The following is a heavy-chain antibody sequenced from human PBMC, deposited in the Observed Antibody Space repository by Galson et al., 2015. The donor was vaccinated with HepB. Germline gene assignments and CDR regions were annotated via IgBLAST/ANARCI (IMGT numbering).Heavy chain of an antibody. Sequence: SLRLSCAASGFRFNIYDMSWVRQAPGKGLEWVSGITNSGGRRYYEETGKGRFTISRDNSKNTVFLQMSSLRAEDTAIYYCAKGAYMSSYSLYGMDAWGQGTTVIVSS. CDR3: AKGAYMSSYSLYGMDA. J-gene: IGHJ6*02. CDR2: ITNSGGRR. CDR1: GFRFNIYD. D-gene: IGHD6-6*01. V-gene: IGHV3-23*01.